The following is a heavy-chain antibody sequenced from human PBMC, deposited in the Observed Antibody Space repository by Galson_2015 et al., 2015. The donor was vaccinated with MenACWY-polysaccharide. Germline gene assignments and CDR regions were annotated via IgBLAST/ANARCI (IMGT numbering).Heavy chain of an antibody. CDR3: AKDISVASVGSDY. D-gene: IGHD6-13*01. Sequence: SLRLSCAASGFTFDDYAMHWVRQAPGKGLEWVSGISWNSGRMTYAGSVKGRFIISRDNAKNSLYLQMNSLRPEDTALYYCAKDISVASVGSDYWGQGTQVTVPS. CDR2: ISWNSGRM. V-gene: IGHV3-9*01. J-gene: IGHJ4*02. CDR1: GFTFDDYA.